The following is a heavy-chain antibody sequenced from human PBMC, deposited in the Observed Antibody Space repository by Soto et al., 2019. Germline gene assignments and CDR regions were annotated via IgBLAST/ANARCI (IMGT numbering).Heavy chain of an antibody. CDR2: INPANGNT. CDR3: ARRGALTSYFFGYYFDY. D-gene: IGHD3-9*01. Sequence: QVQLVQSGAEVKKPGASVKVSCKTSGYTFPRYALHWVRQAPGQRLEWMGWINPANGNTKYYQKSQGRVTFTRDTSASTAYMELSSLISEDTAVYYCARRGALTSYFFGYYFDYWGQGTLVTVSS. V-gene: IGHV1-3*01. CDR1: GYTFPRYA. J-gene: IGHJ4*02.